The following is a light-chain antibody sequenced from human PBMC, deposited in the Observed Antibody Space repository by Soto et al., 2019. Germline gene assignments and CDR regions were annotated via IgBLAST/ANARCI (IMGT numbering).Light chain of an antibody. V-gene: IGLV1-44*01. J-gene: IGLJ2*01. CDR2: SNN. Sequence: QSVLTQPPSASGTPGQRVTISCSGSSSNIGSNTVNWYQQLPGTAPKLLIYSNNQRPSGFPDRFSGSKSGTSASVAISGVQSEDEADYYCAAWDDSLNGVVFGGGTKLTVL. CDR3: AAWDDSLNGVV. CDR1: SSNIGSNT.